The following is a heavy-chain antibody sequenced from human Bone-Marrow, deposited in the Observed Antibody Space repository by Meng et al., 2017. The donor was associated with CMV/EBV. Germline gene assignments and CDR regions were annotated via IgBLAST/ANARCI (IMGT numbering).Heavy chain of an antibody. CDR3: AKGDTSSPLQH. Sequence: GGSLRLSCAASGFTFSSYWMHWVRQAPGKGLVWVSRINSDGSSTSYADSVKGRFTISRDNAKNTLYLQMNSLRAEDTAVYYCAKGDTSSPLQHWGQGTLVTVSS. D-gene: IGHD1-26*01. CDR1: GFTFSSYW. J-gene: IGHJ4*02. CDR2: INSDGSST. V-gene: IGHV3-74*01.